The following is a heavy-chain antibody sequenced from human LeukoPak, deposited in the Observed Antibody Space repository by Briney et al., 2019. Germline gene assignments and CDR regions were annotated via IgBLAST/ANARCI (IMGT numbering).Heavy chain of an antibody. Sequence: PSETLSLTCTVSGGSISSSSYYWGWIRQPPGKGLEWIGSIYYSGSTFYNPSLKSRVTISVDTSKNQFSLKLSSVTAADTAIYYCARGGYYGSGNDFRFDPWGQGTLVTVSS. CDR1: GGSISSSSYY. CDR3: ARGGYYGSGNDFRFDP. V-gene: IGHV4-39*07. D-gene: IGHD3-10*01. J-gene: IGHJ5*02. CDR2: IYYSGST.